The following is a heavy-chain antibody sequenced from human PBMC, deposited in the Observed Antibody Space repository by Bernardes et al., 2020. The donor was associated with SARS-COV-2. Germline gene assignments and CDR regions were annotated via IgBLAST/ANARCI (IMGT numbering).Heavy chain of an antibody. CDR1: GASISSRIW. J-gene: IGHJ4*02. CDR3: ATEGPSDY. CDR2: IHQGGYT. V-gene: IGHV4-4*02. Sequence: SETLSLTCGVSGASISSRIWWSWVRQTPGGGLEWIGEIHQGGYTNYNPSLKRRATISIDKSTDQFSLKLTSVTAADTAVYYCATEGPSDYWGQGTLVTVSS.